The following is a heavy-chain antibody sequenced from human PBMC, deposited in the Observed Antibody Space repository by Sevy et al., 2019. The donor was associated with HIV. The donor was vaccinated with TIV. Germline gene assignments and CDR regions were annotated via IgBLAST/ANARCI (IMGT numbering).Heavy chain of an antibody. D-gene: IGHD1-26*01. V-gene: IGHV3-23*01. Sequence: GGSLRLSCAASGFTFSSYAMSWVRQAPGKGLEWVSAISGSGGSTYYADSVKDRFTISRDNSKNTLYLQMNSLRAEDTAVYYCASSIVGATDPFDYWGQGTLVTVSS. CDR1: GFTFSSYA. CDR2: ISGSGGST. J-gene: IGHJ4*02. CDR3: ASSIVGATDPFDY.